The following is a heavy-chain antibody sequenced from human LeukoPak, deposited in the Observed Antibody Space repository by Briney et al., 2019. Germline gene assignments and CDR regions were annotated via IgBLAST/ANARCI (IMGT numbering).Heavy chain of an antibody. J-gene: IGHJ5*02. CDR1: GGSISSYY. Sequence: PSETLSLTCTVSGGSISSYYWSWIRQPPGKGLEWIGYIYTSGSTNYNPSLKSRATISVDTSKNQFSLKLSSVTAADTAVYYCARGSAPVVVPAAAHWFDPWGQGTLVTVSS. V-gene: IGHV4-4*09. CDR2: IYTSGST. CDR3: ARGSAPVVVPAAAHWFDP. D-gene: IGHD2-2*01.